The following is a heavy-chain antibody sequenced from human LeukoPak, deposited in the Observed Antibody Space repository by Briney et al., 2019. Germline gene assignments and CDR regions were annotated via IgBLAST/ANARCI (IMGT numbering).Heavy chain of an antibody. Sequence: SETLSLTCAAYGGSFSGYYWSWIRQPPGKGLEWIGEINHSGSTNYNPSLKSRVTISVDTSKNQFSLKLSSVTAADTAVYYCARGSLVQLGDYWGQGTLVTVSS. CDR2: INHSGST. CDR1: GGSFSGYY. V-gene: IGHV4-34*01. D-gene: IGHD1-1*01. J-gene: IGHJ4*02. CDR3: ARGSLVQLGDY.